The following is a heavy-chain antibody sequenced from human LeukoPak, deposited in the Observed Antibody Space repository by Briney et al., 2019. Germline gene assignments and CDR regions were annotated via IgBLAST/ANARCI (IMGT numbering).Heavy chain of an antibody. J-gene: IGHJ4*02. D-gene: IGHD3-22*01. CDR1: GFTFSSYA. CDR2: ISGSGGST. CDR3: AKGGDSSGYYDVYYFDY. V-gene: IGHV3-23*01. Sequence: GGSLRLSCAASGFTFSSYAMTWVRQAPGKGLEWLSDISGSGGSTNYADSVKGRFTISRDNSKNTLYLQMNSLRAEDTAVYYCAKGGDSSGYYDVYYFDYWGQGTLVTVSS.